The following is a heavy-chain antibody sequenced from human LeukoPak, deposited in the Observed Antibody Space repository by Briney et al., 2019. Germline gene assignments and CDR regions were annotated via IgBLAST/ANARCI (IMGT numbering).Heavy chain of an antibody. CDR2: IYHSGNT. V-gene: IGHV4-4*02. Sequence: SGTLSLTCAVSGGSISRGNWWSWVRPPPGKGPEWIGEIYHSGNTNYNPSLKRRVTISVDKSKNQFSLKLSSVTAADTAVYYCAKKAAASAADYWGQGTLVTVSS. CDR3: AKKAAASAADY. D-gene: IGHD6-13*01. J-gene: IGHJ4*02. CDR1: GGSISRGNW.